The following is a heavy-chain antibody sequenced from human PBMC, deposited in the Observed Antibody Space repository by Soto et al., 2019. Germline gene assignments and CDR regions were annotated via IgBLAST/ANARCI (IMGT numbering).Heavy chain of an antibody. Sequence: EVQLVESGGGLVQPGGSLRLSCAASGFTFGYYWMSLVRQAPGKGLEWLATIKLDAREKKYVDSVKGRFTLSSDHAKNSLYLQMDSLRAGDTAVYYCPRDSGYGSGASVNHYLHYWRHGTLVTVSS. V-gene: IGHV3-7*01. CDR1: GFTFGYYW. J-gene: IGHJ4*01. CDR2: IKLDAREK. CDR3: PRDSGYGSGASVNHYLHY. D-gene: IGHD3-10*01.